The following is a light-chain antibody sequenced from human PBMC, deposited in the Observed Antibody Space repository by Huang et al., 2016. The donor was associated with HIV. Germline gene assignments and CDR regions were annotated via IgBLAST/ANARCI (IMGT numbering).Light chain of an antibody. V-gene: IGKV3-20*01. CDR1: QRVSTY. Sequence: EIVLTQTPGTLSLSPGERATLSCRASQRVSTYLGWYQQKPGQAPRLLIYSASSRATDIPDRFSGSGSGTDFTLTISRLEPEDFAVYYCQQYGSSVFTFGPGTRVDIK. CDR2: SAS. CDR3: QQYGSSVFT. J-gene: IGKJ3*01.